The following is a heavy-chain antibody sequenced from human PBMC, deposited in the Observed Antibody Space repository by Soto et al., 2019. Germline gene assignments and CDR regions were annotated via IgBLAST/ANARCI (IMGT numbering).Heavy chain of an antibody. CDR2: VNWNTGSF. V-gene: IGHV3-9*01. Sequence: QPGGSLRLSCAASGFTFDDYAMHWVRQAPGKGLEWVSGVNWNTGSFDYADSVKGRFTISRDNAKNFLYLQMNSLRVEDTALYYCVKDTVGSTLRVIFDSWGQGTLVTVSS. CDR1: GFTFDDYA. D-gene: IGHD2-21*01. J-gene: IGHJ4*02. CDR3: VKDTVGSTLRVIFDS.